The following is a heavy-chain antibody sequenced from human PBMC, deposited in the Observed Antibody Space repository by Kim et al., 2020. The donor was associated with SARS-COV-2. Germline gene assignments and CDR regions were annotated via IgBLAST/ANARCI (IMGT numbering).Heavy chain of an antibody. V-gene: IGHV3-23*01. CDR3: AKEISGYDFWSGYLRDWYFDL. D-gene: IGHD3-3*01. CDR1: GFTFSSYA. CDR2: ISGSGGST. Sequence: GGSLRLSCAASGFTFSSYAMSWVRQAPGKGLEWVSAISGSGGSTYYADSVKGRFTISRDNSKNTLYLQMNSLRAEDTAVYYCAKEISGYDFWSGYLRDWYFDLWGRGTLVTVSS. J-gene: IGHJ2*01.